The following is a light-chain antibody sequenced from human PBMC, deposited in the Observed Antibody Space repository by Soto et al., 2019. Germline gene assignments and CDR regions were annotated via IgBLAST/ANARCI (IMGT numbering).Light chain of an antibody. V-gene: IGKV1-39*01. CDR1: QSISSY. Sequence: DIQMTQSPSSLSASVGDRFTITCRASQSISSYLNWYQQKPGKAPKLLIYAASSLQSGVPSRFSGSGSGTDFTLTISSLQPEDFATYYCQQSYSTLMYTFGQGTRLEI. J-gene: IGKJ5*01. CDR3: QQSYSTLMYT. CDR2: AAS.